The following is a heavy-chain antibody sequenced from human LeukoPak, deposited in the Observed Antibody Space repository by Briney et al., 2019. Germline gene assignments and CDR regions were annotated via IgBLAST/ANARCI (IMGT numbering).Heavy chain of an antibody. V-gene: IGHV3-7*01. CDR2: IKQDGSEK. D-gene: IGHD3-10*01. CDR3: ARDRSYYYGSGSSSLSYYYYYGMDV. Sequence: PGGSLRLSCAASGFTFSSYWMSWVRQAPGKGLEWVANIKQDGSEKYYVDSVKGRFTISRDNAKNSLYLQMNSLRAEDTAVYYCARDRSYYYGSGSSSLSYYYYYGMDVWGQGTTVTVSS. CDR1: GFTFSSYW. J-gene: IGHJ6*02.